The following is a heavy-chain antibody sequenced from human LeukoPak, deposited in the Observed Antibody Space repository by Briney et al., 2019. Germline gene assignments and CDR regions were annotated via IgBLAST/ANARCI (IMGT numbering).Heavy chain of an antibody. Sequence: GGFLRLSCAASGFTFSSYAMSWVRQAPGKGLEWVAVISYDGSNKYYADSVKGRFTISRDNSKNTLYLQMNSLRAEDTAVYYCAKIAYYYDSSGYYDYWGQGTLVTVSS. J-gene: IGHJ4*02. CDR2: ISYDGSNK. CDR1: GFTFSSYA. CDR3: AKIAYYYDSSGYYDY. D-gene: IGHD3-22*01. V-gene: IGHV3-30*18.